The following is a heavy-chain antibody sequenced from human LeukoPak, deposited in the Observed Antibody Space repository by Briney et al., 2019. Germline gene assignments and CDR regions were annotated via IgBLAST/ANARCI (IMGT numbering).Heavy chain of an antibody. J-gene: IGHJ1*01. CDR2: INPGNGGT. V-gene: IGHV1-2*02. D-gene: IGHD5-12*01. CDR1: GYTFTGYY. CDR3: AREYSASEH. Sequence: ASVKVSCKASGYTFTGYYIHWVRQAPGQGLEWMGWINPGNGGTHYAQKFQGRITVTSDTSITTSYMELSRLTSDDTALYYCAREYSASEHWGQGSLVTVSS.